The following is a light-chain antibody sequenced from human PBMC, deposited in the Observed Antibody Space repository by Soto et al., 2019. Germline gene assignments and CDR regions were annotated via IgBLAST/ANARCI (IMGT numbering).Light chain of an antibody. CDR3: SSYAGSNNFV. Sequence: SVLTQPPSSSGPPGQSVTISCTGTSIDVGGYNYVSWYQQHPGKAPKLMIYEVSKRPSGVPDRFSGSKSGNTASLTVSGLQAEDEADYYCSSYAGSNNFVFGTGTKVTV. J-gene: IGLJ1*01. CDR2: EVS. CDR1: SIDVGGYNY. V-gene: IGLV2-8*01.